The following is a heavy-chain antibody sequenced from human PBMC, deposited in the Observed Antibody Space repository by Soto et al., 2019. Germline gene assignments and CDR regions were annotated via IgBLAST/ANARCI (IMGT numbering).Heavy chain of an antibody. V-gene: IGHV4-39*01. Sequence: QLQLQESGPGLVKPSETLSLTCSVSGDSINSDNYYWGWIRQPPGKGLEWIGSIYYRGNTYYNPSLTTRVTISLEKSKSHFSLKLNSVTAADSAVYFCARLEGLATISYYFDYWCQGTLVTVSS. CDR1: GDSINSDNYY. D-gene: IGHD3-9*01. CDR3: ARLEGLATISYYFDY. CDR2: IYYRGNT. J-gene: IGHJ4*02.